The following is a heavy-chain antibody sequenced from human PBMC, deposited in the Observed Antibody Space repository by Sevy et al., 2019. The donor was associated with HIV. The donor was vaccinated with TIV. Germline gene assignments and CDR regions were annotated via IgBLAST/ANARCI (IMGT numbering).Heavy chain of an antibody. CDR3: ARREGSYDYVWGSYRPFDY. CDR2: IYYSGST. Sequence: SETLSLTCTVSGGSISSSSYYWGWIRQPPGKGLEWIGSIYYSGSTYYNPSLKSRVTISVDTSKNQFSLKLGSVTAADTAVYYCARREGSYDYVWGSYRPFDYWGQGTLVTVSS. V-gene: IGHV4-39*01. D-gene: IGHD3-16*02. J-gene: IGHJ4*02. CDR1: GGSISSSSYY.